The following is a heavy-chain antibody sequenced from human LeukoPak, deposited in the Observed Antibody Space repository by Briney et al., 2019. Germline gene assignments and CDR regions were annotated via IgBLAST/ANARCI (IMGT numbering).Heavy chain of an antibody. CDR2: ISYDGSNK. V-gene: IGHV3-30-3*01. J-gene: IGHJ3*02. CDR1: GFTFSSYA. CDR3: ARVDSGYSYGYNYYDPDAFDI. Sequence: HAGRSLRLSCAASGFTFSSYAMHWVRQAPGKGLEWVAVISYDGSNKYYADSVKGRFTISRDNSKNTLYLQMDSLRAEDTAVYYCARVDSGYSYGYNYYDPDAFDIWGQGTMVTVSS. D-gene: IGHD5-18*01.